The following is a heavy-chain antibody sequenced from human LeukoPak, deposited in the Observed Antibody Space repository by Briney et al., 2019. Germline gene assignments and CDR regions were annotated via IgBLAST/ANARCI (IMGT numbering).Heavy chain of an antibody. V-gene: IGHV3-7*01. CDR2: IKPDGSAN. CDR3: ARDTSIDFLTGPRFDY. CDR1: GFTFSSYW. D-gene: IGHD3-9*01. J-gene: IGHJ4*02. Sequence: GESLRLSCAASGFTFSSYWMSWVRQAPGKGLEWVAIIKPDGSANYYVDSVRGRFTISRDNAKNSLYLQMNSLRAEDTAVYYCARDTSIDFLTGPRFDYWGQGTLITVSS.